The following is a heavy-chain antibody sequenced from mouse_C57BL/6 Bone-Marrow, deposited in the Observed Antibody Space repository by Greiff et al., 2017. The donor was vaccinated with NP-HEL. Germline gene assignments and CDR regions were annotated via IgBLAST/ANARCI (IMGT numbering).Heavy chain of an antibody. CDR3: TRQLKLEDD. Sequence: VQLQQSGAELVRPGASVTLSCKASGYTFTDYEMDWVKQSPVHGLEWIGAIAPETGGTSYNQTFKGEAILTADKSSSTAYMELRSLTSEDSAVYYYTRQLKLEDDWGQGTSVTVSS. CDR1: GYTFTDYE. V-gene: IGHV1-15*01. J-gene: IGHJ4*01. CDR2: IAPETGGT. D-gene: IGHD3-2*02.